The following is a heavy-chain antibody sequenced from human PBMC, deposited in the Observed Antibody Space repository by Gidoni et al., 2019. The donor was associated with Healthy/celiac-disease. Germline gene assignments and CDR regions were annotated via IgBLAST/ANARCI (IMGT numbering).Heavy chain of an antibody. J-gene: IGHJ4*02. D-gene: IGHD2-15*01. CDR2: IYYSGST. CDR1: GGSISSYY. CDR3: ARRVRMCSGGSCYPELDY. Sequence: QVQLQASGPGLVKPSETLSLPCTVSGGSISSYYWSWIRQPPGKGLEWIGYIYYSGSTNYNPSLKSRVTISVDTSKNQFSLKLSSVTAADTAVYYCARRVRMCSGGSCYPELDYWGQGTLVTVSS. V-gene: IGHV4-59*08.